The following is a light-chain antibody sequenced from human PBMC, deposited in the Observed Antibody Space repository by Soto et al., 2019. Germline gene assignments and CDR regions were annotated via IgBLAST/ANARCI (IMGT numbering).Light chain of an antibody. CDR3: QQTYRTPLT. CDR1: QSIRGY. V-gene: IGKV1-39*01. J-gene: IGKJ4*01. CDR2: AAS. Sequence: DIQMTQSPSSLSASVGDRVTVTCRASQSIRGYLNWYQQKPGEAPKLLIYAASSLHSGVPSRFSGSGSGTDFTLTISSLHPDDFATYSCQQTYRTPLTFGGGTKVEIK.